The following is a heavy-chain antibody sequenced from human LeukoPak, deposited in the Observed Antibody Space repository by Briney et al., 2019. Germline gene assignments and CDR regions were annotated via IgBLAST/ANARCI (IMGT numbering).Heavy chain of an antibody. CDR2: ISGSGGST. V-gene: IGHV3-23*01. Sequence: PGGTLRLSCAASGFTFSSYGMSWVRPAPGKGLEWVSAISGSGGSTYYADSVKGRFTISRDNSKNTLYLQMNSLRAEDTAVYYCAKERGYSYAQNDYWGQGTLVTVSS. CDR3: AKERGYSYAQNDY. D-gene: IGHD5-18*01. J-gene: IGHJ4*02. CDR1: GFTFSSYG.